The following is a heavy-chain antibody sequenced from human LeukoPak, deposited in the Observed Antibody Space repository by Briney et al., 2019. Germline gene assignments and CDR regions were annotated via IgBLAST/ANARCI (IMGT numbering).Heavy chain of an antibody. J-gene: IGHJ6*02. V-gene: IGHV4-34*01. D-gene: IGHD2-2*01. CDR3: ARVYCSSTSCSRPGYYYGMDV. CDR2: INHSGST. Sequence: SEPLSLTCAVYGGPFSGYYWSWIRQPPGKGLEWIGEINHSGSTNYNPSLKSRVTISVDTSKNQFSLKLSSVAAADTAVYYCARVYCSSTSCSRPGYYYGMDVWGQGTTVTVSS. CDR1: GGPFSGYY.